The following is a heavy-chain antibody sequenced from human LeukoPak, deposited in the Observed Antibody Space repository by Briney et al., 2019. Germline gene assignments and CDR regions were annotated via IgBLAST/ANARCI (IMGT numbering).Heavy chain of an antibody. V-gene: IGHV3-21*01. CDR1: GFTFSSSS. CDR2: ISGESKYI. J-gene: IGHJ4*02. CDR3: ARGAVFQGNYDY. Sequence: GGSLRLSCAAAGFTFSSSSMNWVRQTPEKGLEWVSSISGESKYIYYADSVTGRFTISRDNAKNSLYLQMSTLRAEDTAVYYCARGAVFQGNYDYWGQGTQVTVSS. D-gene: IGHD3-10*01.